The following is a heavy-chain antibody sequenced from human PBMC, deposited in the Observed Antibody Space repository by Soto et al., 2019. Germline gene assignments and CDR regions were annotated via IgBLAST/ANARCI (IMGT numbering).Heavy chain of an antibody. CDR3: ARDRTPTERITMVRGRNWFDP. J-gene: IGHJ5*02. Sequence: PGGSLRLSCAASGFTFSSYSMNWVRQAPGKGLEWVSYISSSSSTIYYADSVKGRFTISRDNAKNSLYLQMNSLRAEDTAVYYCARDRTPTERITMVRGRNWFDPWGQGTLVTVSS. V-gene: IGHV3-48*01. CDR2: ISSSSSTI. D-gene: IGHD3-10*01. CDR1: GFTFSSYS.